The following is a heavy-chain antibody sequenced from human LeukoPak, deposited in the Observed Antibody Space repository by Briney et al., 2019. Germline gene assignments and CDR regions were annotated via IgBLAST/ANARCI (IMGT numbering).Heavy chain of an antibody. CDR2: MRGDGGDI. CDR3: ANDPNGDYIGAFDF. J-gene: IGHJ3*01. CDR1: GFIFSRYG. Sequence: VGSLRLSCTGSGFIFSRYGMVWVRQAPGKGLEWVSAMRGDGGDIRYTDSVKGRFTISRDNSKNTLYLQMNSLRAEDTAVYYCANDPNGDYIGAFDFWGQGTMVTVSS. V-gene: IGHV3-23*01. D-gene: IGHD4-17*01.